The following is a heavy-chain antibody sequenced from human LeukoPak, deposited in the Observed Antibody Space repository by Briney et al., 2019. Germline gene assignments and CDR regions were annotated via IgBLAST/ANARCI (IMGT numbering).Heavy chain of an antibody. V-gene: IGHV1-58*02. Sequence: SVKVSCKASGFTFTSSAMQWVRQARGQRLEWIGWIVVGSGNTNYAQKLQGRVTMTTDTSTSTAYMELRSLRSDDTAVYYCARMYSSSWYYFDYWGQGTLVTVSS. J-gene: IGHJ4*02. CDR3: ARMYSSSWYYFDY. CDR1: GFTFTSSA. D-gene: IGHD6-13*01. CDR2: IVVGSGNT.